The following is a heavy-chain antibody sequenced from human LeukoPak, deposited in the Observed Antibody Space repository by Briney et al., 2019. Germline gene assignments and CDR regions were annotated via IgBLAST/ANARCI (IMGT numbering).Heavy chain of an antibody. V-gene: IGHV3-74*01. Sequence: PGGSLRLSCVASGFSLSSHWTHWVRQAPGKGLVWVSRVSSDGSSTSYAASVKGRFTISRDNAKNMLYLQMNSLGVEDTAVYYCARGPYSFDHWGQGALVTVSS. CDR2: VSSDGSST. CDR3: ARGPYSFDH. J-gene: IGHJ4*02. CDR1: GFSLSSHW.